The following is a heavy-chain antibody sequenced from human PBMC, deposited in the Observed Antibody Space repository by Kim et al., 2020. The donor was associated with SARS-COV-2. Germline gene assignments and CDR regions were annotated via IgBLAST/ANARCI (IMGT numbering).Heavy chain of an antibody. CDR2: K. V-gene: IGHV3-30-3*02. J-gene: IGHJ4*02. Sequence: KDYVDSVKGRFTISRDNSRNILYLQMNSLRIEDTAVYYCVKDDKSSLDSWGQGTLVTVSS. D-gene: IGHD6-13*01. CDR3: VKDDKSSLDS.